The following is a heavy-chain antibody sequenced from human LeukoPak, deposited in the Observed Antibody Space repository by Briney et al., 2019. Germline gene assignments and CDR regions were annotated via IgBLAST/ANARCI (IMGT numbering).Heavy chain of an antibody. CDR2: IIPIFGTE. CDR3: ARDGEYSSSSGAFDI. D-gene: IGHD6-6*01. V-gene: IGHV1-69*05. CDR1: GGTFSSYA. Sequence: GASVKVSCKASGGTFSSYAISWVRQAPGQGLEWMGGIIPIFGTENYAQKFQGRVTITTDESTSTAYMELSSLRSEDTAVYYCARDGEYSSSSGAFDIWGQGTMVTVSS. J-gene: IGHJ3*02.